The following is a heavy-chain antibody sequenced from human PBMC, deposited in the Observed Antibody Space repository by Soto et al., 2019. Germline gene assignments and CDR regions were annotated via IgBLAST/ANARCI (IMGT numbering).Heavy chain of an antibody. Sequence: SSETLSLTCAVYGGSFSGYYWSWIRQPPGKGLEWIGEINHSGSTNYNPSPKSRVTISVDTSKNQFSLKLSSVTAADTAVYYCARSFVHYYGSGSYPYWGQGTLVTVSS. J-gene: IGHJ4*02. CDR3: ARSFVHYYGSGSYPY. V-gene: IGHV4-34*01. CDR1: GGSFSGYY. D-gene: IGHD3-10*01. CDR2: INHSGST.